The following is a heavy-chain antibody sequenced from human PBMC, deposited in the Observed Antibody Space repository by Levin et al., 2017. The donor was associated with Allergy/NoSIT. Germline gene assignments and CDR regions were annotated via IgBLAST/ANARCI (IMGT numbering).Heavy chain of an antibody. J-gene: IGHJ4*02. CDR3: TTGDLWFGEYYFDY. V-gene: IGHV3-15*01. Sequence: GESLKISCAASGFTFSNAWMSWVRQAPGKGLEWVGRIKSKTDGGTTDYAAPVKGRFTISRDDSKNTLYLQMNSLKTEDTAVYYCTTGDLWFGEYYFDYWGQGTLVTVSS. CDR1: GFTFSNAW. CDR2: IKSKTDGGTT. D-gene: IGHD3-10*01.